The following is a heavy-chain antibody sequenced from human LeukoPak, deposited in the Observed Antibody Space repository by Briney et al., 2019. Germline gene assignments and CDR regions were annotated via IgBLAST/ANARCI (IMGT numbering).Heavy chain of an antibody. Sequence: GGSLRLSCPASGFTFSNYAMSWVRQAPGKGLEWVSAISGSGGSTYNADSVKGRFTISRDNSKNTLYLQMNSLRAEDTAVYYCAKDVFELYDIYDHWGQGTLVTVSS. D-gene: IGHD3-9*01. CDR1: GFTFSNYA. V-gene: IGHV3-23*01. J-gene: IGHJ4*02. CDR3: AKDVFELYDIYDH. CDR2: ISGSGGST.